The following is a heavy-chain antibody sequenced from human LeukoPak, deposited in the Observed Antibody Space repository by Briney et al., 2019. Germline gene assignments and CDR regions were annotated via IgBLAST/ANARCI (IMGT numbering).Heavy chain of an antibody. CDR1: GGTFSSYA. J-gene: IGHJ6*03. CDR2: IIPIFGTA. CDR3: ATDTAMALYYYYYMDV. D-gene: IGHD5-18*01. Sequence: SVKVSCKASGGTFSSYAISWVRQAPGQGLEWMGRIIPIFGTANYEQKFQGRVTITTDESTSTAYMELSSLRSEDTAVYYCATDTAMALYYYYYMDVWGKGTTVTVSS. V-gene: IGHV1-69*05.